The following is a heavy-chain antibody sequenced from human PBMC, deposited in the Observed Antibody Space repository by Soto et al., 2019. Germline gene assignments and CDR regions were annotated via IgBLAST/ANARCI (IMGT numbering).Heavy chain of an antibody. CDR3: AKDRGDRYCTNGVCYTFDY. CDR2: ISGSGGST. D-gene: IGHD2-8*01. J-gene: IGHJ4*02. CDR1: GFTFSSYA. Sequence: EVQLLESGGGLVQPGGSLRLSCAASGFTFSSYAMSWVHQAPGKGLEWVSAISGSGGSTYYADSVKGRFTISRDNSKNTLYLQMNSLRAEDTAVYYCAKDRGDRYCTNGVCYTFDYWGQGTLVTVSS. V-gene: IGHV3-23*01.